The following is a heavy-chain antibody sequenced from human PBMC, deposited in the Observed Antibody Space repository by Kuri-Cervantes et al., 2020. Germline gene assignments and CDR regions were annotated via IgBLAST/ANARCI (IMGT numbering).Heavy chain of an antibody. Sequence: ASVKVSCKASGYTFTYRYLHWVRQAPGQGLEWMGWVSAYNGNTNYAQKFQGRVTMTRDTSISTAYMELRRLRSDDTAVYYCARGGELELLLDYWGQGALVTVSS. CDR1: GYTFTYRY. D-gene: IGHD1-7*01. CDR3: ARGGELELLLDY. CDR2: VSAYNGNT. V-gene: IGHV1-2*02. J-gene: IGHJ4*02.